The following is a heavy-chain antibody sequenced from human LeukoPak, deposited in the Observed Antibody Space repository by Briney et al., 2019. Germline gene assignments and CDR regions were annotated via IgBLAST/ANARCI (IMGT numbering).Heavy chain of an antibody. CDR2: IYPGESDT. CDR1: GYSFTNYW. J-gene: IGHJ5*02. V-gene: IGHV5-51*01. Sequence: GESLKISCKGSGYSFTNYWIGWVRQMPGKGLEWMGIIYPGESDTRYSPSFQGQVTISADKSISTAYLQWSSLKASDTAMYYCARHHSSGWYPNWFDPWGQGTLVTVSS. D-gene: IGHD6-19*01. CDR3: ARHHSSGWYPNWFDP.